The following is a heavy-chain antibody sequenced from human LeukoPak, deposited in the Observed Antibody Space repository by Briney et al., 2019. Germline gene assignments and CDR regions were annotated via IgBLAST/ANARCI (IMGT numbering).Heavy chain of an antibody. D-gene: IGHD5-24*01. CDR3: AREIDRDGYNRFFDY. Sequence: ASVTASCKASGYTFSTYTMHWVRQAPGQRLEWMGWINAGNGNTKYSQKFQGRVTITRDTSASTAYMDLSSLRSEDTAVYYCAREIDRDGYNRFFDYWGQGTLVTVSS. CDR1: GYTFSTYT. V-gene: IGHV1-3*01. J-gene: IGHJ4*02. CDR2: INAGNGNT.